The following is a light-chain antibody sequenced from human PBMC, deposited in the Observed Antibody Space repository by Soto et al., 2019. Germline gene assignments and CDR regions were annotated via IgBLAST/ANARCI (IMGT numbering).Light chain of an antibody. CDR1: QGISNW. CDR2: ATS. Sequence: DIQMTQSPSSVSESVGDRVTITCRASQGISNWLAWYQQKAGKAPKLLSYATSTLQSGVPSRFRGSGSGTEFTLTISSLQPEDVATYYCLQANSFPYTFGQGTKLEIK. CDR3: LQANSFPYT. J-gene: IGKJ2*01. V-gene: IGKV1-12*01.